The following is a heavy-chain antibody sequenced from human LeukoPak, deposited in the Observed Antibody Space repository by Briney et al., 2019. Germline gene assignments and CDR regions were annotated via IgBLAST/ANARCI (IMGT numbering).Heavy chain of an antibody. Sequence: TGGSLRLSCAASGFTFSSYSMSWVRQAPGKGLEWVSSIISRSTYIYYADSVKGRFTISRDNAKNSLFLQMNSLRAEDTAVYYCVREEAAALDYWGQGILDTVSS. CDR2: IISRSTYI. CDR1: GFTFSSYS. CDR3: VREEAAALDY. J-gene: IGHJ4*02. V-gene: IGHV3-21*01. D-gene: IGHD6-25*01.